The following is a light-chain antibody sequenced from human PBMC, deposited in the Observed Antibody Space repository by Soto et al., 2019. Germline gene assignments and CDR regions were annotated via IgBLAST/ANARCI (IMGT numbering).Light chain of an antibody. CDR1: QDISNS. CDR3: QHCHSLPLT. J-gene: IGKJ5*01. CDR2: DAS. V-gene: IGKV1-33*01. Sequence: TQMTHSPSSLSASVSHRVTISCQASQDISNSLNWYQQKPGKAPKLLIYDASNLETGVPSRFSGSGSGTDFTFTISSLQPEDIATYYCQHCHSLPLTFGQGTRLEIK.